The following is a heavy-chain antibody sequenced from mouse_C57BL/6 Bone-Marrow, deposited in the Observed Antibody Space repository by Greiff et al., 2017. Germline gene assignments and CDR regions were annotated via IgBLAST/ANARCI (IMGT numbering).Heavy chain of an antibody. V-gene: IGHV5-4*01. CDR1: GFTFSSYA. Sequence: EVQVVESGGGLVKPGGSLKLSCAASGFTFSSYAMSWVRQTPEKRLEWVAIISDGGSYTYYPANVQGRFTISRDNAKNNLYLQMSHLKSEDTAMYYCARDPYWGQGTSVTVSS. J-gene: IGHJ4*01. CDR2: ISDGGSYT. CDR3: ARDPY.